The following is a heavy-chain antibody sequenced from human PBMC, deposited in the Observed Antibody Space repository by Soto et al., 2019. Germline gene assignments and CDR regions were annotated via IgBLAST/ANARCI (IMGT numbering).Heavy chain of an antibody. CDR3: ARLVTGDIDY. D-gene: IGHD7-27*01. CDR2: IYYSGST. V-gene: IGHV4-39*01. CDR1: GGSISSSSYY. J-gene: IGHJ4*02. Sequence: SETLSLTCTVSGGSISSSSYYWGWIRQPPGKGLEWIGSIYYSGSTYYNPSLKSRVTISVDTSKNQFSLKLSSVTAADTAVYYCARLVTGDIDYWGQGTLVTVSS.